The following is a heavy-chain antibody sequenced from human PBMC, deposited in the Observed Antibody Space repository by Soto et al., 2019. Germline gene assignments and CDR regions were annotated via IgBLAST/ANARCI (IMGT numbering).Heavy chain of an antibody. J-gene: IGHJ5*02. D-gene: IGHD1-1*01. CDR3: ARRHTGGQFDVYNGFEP. V-gene: IGHV5-51*01. Sequence: GESLKISCKVSGYSFTSYLIGWVRQKPGKGLEWMGIINPGDSEARYSPSFQGQVTFSVDWRSGTAYLQWDKLKASDTAMYYCARRHTGGQFDVYNGFEPWGEGTLVTDCS. CDR1: GYSFTSYL. CDR2: INPGDSEA.